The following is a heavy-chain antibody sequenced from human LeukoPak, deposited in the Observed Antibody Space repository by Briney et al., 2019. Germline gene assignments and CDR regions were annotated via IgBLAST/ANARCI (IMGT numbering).Heavy chain of an antibody. J-gene: IGHJ4*02. D-gene: IGHD3-16*01. CDR2: IYYSGST. V-gene: IGHV4-59*01. CDR1: GGSISSYC. Sequence: SETLSLTCTVSGGSISSYCWSWIRQPPGKGLEWIGYIYYSGSTNYNPSLKSRVTISVDTSKNQFSLKLSSVTAADTAVYYCARGLALGAVISDYWGQGTLVTVSS. CDR3: ARGLALGAVISDY.